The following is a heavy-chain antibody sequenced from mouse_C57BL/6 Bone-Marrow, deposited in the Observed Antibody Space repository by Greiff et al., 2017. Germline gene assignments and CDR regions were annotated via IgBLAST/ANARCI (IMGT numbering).Heavy chain of an antibody. D-gene: IGHD2-4*01. CDR1: GYTFTDYY. CDR2: INPYNGGT. Sequence: VQLQQSGPVLVKPGASVKMSCKASGYTFTDYYMNWVKQSHGKSLEWIGVINPYNGGTSYNQKFKGKDTSTVDKSSSTAYMELNSLTSEDSAVYYCARWGLRRRDYWGQGTTRTVSS. J-gene: IGHJ2*01. V-gene: IGHV1-19*01. CDR3: ARWGLRRRDY.